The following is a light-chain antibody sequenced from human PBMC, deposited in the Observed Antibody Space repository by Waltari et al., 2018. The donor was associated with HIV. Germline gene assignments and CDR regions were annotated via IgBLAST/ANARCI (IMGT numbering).Light chain of an antibody. CDR3: SSYAGINPVI. J-gene: IGLJ2*01. Sequence: QSALTQPPSASGSLGQSVTIPCPGSSSDVGRYDYVSWYQQHPGKPPKLLIFEVNKRPSGVPDRFSGSKSGNTASLTVSGLQAEDEAEYSCSSYAGINPVIFGGGTTLTVL. CDR1: SSDVGRYDY. CDR2: EVN. V-gene: IGLV2-8*01.